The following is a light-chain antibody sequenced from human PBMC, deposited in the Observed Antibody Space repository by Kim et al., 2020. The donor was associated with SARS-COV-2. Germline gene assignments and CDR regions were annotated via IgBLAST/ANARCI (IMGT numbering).Light chain of an antibody. V-gene: IGKV2D-29*02. Sequence: DIVMTQTPLSLSVTPGQPASISCKSSQSLFHTNGKTYLFWYLQKPGQSPQLLIYEVSNRLSGVPDRFSGSGSGTDFTLKIRREEAEEGGVYYCMRRIQSPWTFGQGNKVDSK. CDR2: EVS. CDR1: QSLFHTNGKTY. CDR3: MRRIQSPWT. J-gene: IGKJ1*01.